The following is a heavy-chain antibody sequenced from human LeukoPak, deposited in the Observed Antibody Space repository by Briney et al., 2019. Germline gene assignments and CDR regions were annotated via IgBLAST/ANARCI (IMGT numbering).Heavy chain of an antibody. V-gene: IGHV4-4*07. CDR3: ARNSGPAGFDR. CDR1: SVSINSHF. D-gene: IGHD6-19*01. CDR2: MYTSRNI. J-gene: IGHJ4*02. Sequence: TSETLSLTCTVPSVSINSHFWRWLRQPAGKGLEWVGRMYTSRNIDYNPSLTSRVSMSIHTPNNQFSLTLSYVTAPDTAISYFARNSGPAGFDRWGEGNLGTVSS.